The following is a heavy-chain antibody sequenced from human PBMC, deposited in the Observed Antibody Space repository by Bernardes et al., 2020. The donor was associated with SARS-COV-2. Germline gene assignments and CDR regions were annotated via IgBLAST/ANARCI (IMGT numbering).Heavy chain of an antibody. CDR2: ISVSGGST. CDR1: VFTLSRHA. V-gene: IGHV3-23*01. J-gene: IGHJ4*02. Sequence: GGSLRPSCAASVFTLSRHALSWVRPAPGKGLEWVSPISVSGGSTYYADSVKGRFTISRDNSKNTLYLQMNSLRAEDTAVYYCAKDPPLRTVTTRGGQWGQGTLVTVSS. D-gene: IGHD4-17*01. CDR3: AKDPPLRTVTTRGGQ.